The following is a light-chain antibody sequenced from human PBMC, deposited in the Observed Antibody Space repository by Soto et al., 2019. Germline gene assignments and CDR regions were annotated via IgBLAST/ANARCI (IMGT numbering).Light chain of an antibody. CDR1: SGSVSTNYY. V-gene: IGLV8-61*01. CDR3: VLYMGGGIAV. J-gene: IGLJ2*01. CDR2: STN. Sequence: QTVVTQAPSFSVSPGGTVTLTCGLSSGSVSTNYYPSWYQQTPGQAPRTLIYSTNIRSSGVPDRFSGSILGNKAALTITGAQADDESDYYCVLYMGGGIAVFGGGTKLTVL.